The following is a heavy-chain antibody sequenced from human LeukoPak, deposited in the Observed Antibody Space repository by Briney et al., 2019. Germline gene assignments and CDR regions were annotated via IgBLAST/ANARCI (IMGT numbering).Heavy chain of an antibody. J-gene: IGHJ4*02. D-gene: IGHD3-22*01. Sequence: GRSLRLSCAASSGLMFSSHGMDLVRQAPGKGLEWVAVIWYDGSNEYYADSVKGRFTISRDNSKNTLYLQMNSLRAEDTAVYYCARARNNYDSSGYSALDYWGQGTLVTVSS. CDR1: GLMFSSHG. V-gene: IGHV3-33*01. CDR2: IWYDGSNE. CDR3: ARARNNYDSSGYSALDY.